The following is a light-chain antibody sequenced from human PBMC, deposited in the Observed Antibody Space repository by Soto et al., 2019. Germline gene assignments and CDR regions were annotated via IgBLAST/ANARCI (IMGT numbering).Light chain of an antibody. CDR1: SGSVASNS. J-gene: IGLJ3*02. CDR2: ENN. CDR3: QSYDSRTWV. Sequence: NFMLTQPHSVSESPGQTVTISCTRSSGSVASNSVQWYQQRPGSAPTIVIYENNERPSGVPERFSGSIDSSSNSASLTISGLNTEDEADYYCQSYDSRTWVFGGGTKLTVL. V-gene: IGLV6-57*04.